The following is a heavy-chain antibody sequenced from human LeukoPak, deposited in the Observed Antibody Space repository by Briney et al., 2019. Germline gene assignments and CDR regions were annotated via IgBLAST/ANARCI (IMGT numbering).Heavy chain of an antibody. D-gene: IGHD2-15*01. Sequence: SETLSLTCAVYGGSFSGYYWSWIRQPPGKGLEWIGEINHSGSTNYNPSLKSRVTISVDTSKNQFSLKLSSVTAADTAVYYCARAAYCSGGSCYLGFDPWGQGTLVTVSS. J-gene: IGHJ5*02. CDR3: ARAAYCSGGSCYLGFDP. V-gene: IGHV4-34*01. CDR2: INHSGST. CDR1: GGSFSGYY.